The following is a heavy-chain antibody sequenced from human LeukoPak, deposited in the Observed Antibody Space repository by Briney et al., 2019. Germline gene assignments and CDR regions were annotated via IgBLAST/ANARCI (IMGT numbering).Heavy chain of an antibody. Sequence: ASVKVSCKASGGTFSSYAISWVRQAPGQGLEWMGRIIPILGIANYAQKFQGRVTITADKSTSTAYMELSSLRSEDTAVYYCARSGGQQLVPLFDYWGQGTLVTVSS. CDR3: ARSGGQQLVPLFDY. CDR2: IIPILGIA. V-gene: IGHV1-69*04. D-gene: IGHD6-13*01. J-gene: IGHJ4*02. CDR1: GGTFSSYA.